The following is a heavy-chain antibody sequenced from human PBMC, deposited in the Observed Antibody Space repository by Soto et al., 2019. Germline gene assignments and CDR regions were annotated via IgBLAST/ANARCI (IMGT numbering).Heavy chain of an antibody. CDR2: IYYSGST. CDR1: GGSISSYD. J-gene: IGHJ4*02. Sequence: SETLSLTCTVSGGSISSYDWSWIRQPPEKGLEWIGYIYYSGSTNYNPSLKSRVTISVDRSKNQFSLKLSSVTAADTAVYYCALYLPGAGGVGYWGQGTLVTVSS. D-gene: IGHD6-19*01. CDR3: ALYLPGAGGVGY. V-gene: IGHV4-59*01.